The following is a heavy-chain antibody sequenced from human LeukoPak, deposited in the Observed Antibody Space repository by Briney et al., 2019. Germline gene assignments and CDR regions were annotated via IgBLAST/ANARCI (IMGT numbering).Heavy chain of an antibody. CDR2: INHSGST. Sequence: SETLSLTCAVYGGSFSGYYWGWIRQPPGKGLEWIGEINHSGSTNYNSSLKSRVTISVDTSKNQFSLKLSSVTAADTAVYYCAGERMVRGVIKAFDPWGQGTLVTVSS. D-gene: IGHD3-10*01. V-gene: IGHV4-34*01. CDR3: AGERMVRGVIKAFDP. J-gene: IGHJ5*02. CDR1: GGSFSGYY.